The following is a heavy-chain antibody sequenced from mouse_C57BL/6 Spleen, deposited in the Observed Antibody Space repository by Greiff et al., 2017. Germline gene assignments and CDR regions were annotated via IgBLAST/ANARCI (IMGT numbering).Heavy chain of an antibody. J-gene: IGHJ3*01. Sequence: QVQLQQSGPGLVQPSQSLSITCTVSGFSLTSYGVHWVRQSPGKGLEWLGAIWSGRSTDYNAAFISRLSISKDNSKSQVFFKMNSLQADDTAIYYCATYDYDPAWFAYWGQGTLVTVSA. CDR1: GFSLTSYG. V-gene: IGHV2-2*01. CDR3: ATYDYDPAWFAY. D-gene: IGHD2-4*01. CDR2: IWSGRST.